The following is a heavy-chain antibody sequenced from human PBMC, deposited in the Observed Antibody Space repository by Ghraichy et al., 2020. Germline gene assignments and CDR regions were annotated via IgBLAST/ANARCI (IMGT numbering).Heavy chain of an antibody. V-gene: IGHV3-23*01. D-gene: IGHD5-18*01. CDR2: ISGSGGNT. J-gene: IGHJ4*02. Sequence: GGSLRLSCVASGFTFISYAMSWVRQAPGKGLEWVSAISGSGGNTYYADSVKGRFTISRDNSRNTLYLQMNSLRAEDTAVYYCASGYSYAGPYWGQGTLVTVSS. CDR3: ASGYSYAGPY. CDR1: GFTFISYA.